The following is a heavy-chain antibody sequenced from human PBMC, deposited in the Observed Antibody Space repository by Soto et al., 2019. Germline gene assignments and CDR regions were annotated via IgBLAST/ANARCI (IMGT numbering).Heavy chain of an antibody. CDR2: VSHDGRNT. J-gene: IGHJ4*02. V-gene: IGHV3-30*18. Sequence: VQLVESGGGVVQPGRSLRLSCAASGFTFSDYAMHWVRQAPGKGLEWVAVVSHDGRNTHYADSVKGRFTISRDSSKNTVSLEMSSLRAEDTAVYYCAKGGRQWLVTSDFNYWGQGSLVTVSS. CDR3: AKGGRQWLVTSDFNY. D-gene: IGHD6-19*01. CDR1: GFTFSDYA.